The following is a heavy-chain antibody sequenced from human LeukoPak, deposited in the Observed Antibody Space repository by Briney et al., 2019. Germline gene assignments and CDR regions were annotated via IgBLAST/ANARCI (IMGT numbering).Heavy chain of an antibody. D-gene: IGHD3-22*01. Sequence: PSQTLSLTCTVSGGSISSGGYYWSWIRQHPGKGLVWNGYIYYSGSTYYTPHHKSRVTISVDTSKNQFSLKLSSVTAADTAVYYCAASMIVVVRVWGQGTLVTVS. CDR3: AASMIVVVRV. V-gene: IGHV4-31*03. CDR2: IYYSGST. CDR1: GGSISSGGYY. J-gene: IGHJ4*02.